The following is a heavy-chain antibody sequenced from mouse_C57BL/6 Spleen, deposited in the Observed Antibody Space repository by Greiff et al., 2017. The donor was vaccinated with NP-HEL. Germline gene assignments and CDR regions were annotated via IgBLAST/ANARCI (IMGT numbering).Heavy chain of an antibody. CDR1: GYTFTSYW. CDR3: ARLSGTRYFDV. V-gene: IGHV1-69*01. J-gene: IGHJ1*03. CDR2: LDPSDSYT. D-gene: IGHD3-3*01. Sequence: QVQLQQPGAELVMPGASVKLSCKASGYTFTSYWMHWVKQRPGQGLEWIGELDPSDSYTNYNQKFKGKSTLTVDKSSSTAYMQLSSLTSEDSAVYYCARLSGTRYFDVWGTGTTVTVSS.